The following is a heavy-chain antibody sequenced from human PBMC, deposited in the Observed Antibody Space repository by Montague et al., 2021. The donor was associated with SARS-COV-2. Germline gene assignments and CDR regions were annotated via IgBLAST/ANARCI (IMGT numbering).Heavy chain of an antibody. D-gene: IGHD2/OR15-2a*01. CDR2: IYHTGST. Sequence: SETLSLTCVVSGDSISTDNWWTWDRLPPGKGLEWVGEIYHTGSTKYNPSLKSRLTISLDTSKNQFSLKLSSVTAADTAVYYCARDDFRWDFDCWGQGTLVTVSS. V-gene: IGHV4-4*02. J-gene: IGHJ4*02. CDR3: ARDDFRWDFDC. CDR1: GDSISTDNW.